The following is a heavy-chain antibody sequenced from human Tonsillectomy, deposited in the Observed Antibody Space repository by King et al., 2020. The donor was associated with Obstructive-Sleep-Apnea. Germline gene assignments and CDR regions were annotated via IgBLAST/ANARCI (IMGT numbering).Heavy chain of an antibody. CDR1: GGSISSYY. J-gene: IGHJ5*02. D-gene: IGHD6-19*01. V-gene: IGHV4-59*01. CDR3: ARTAVAGIIGWFDP. Sequence: QLQESGPGLVKPSETLSLTCTVSGGSISSYYWCGIRQPPGKGLEWIGYIYYTGWTNYNPSLKSRVTNSVDTSKKQFSLKLSSVTAADTAVYFCARTAVAGIIGWFDPWGQGTLVTVSS. CDR2: IYYTGWT.